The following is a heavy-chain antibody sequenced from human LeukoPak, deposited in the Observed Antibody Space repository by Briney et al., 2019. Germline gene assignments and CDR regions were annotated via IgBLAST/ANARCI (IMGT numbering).Heavy chain of an antibody. V-gene: IGHV4-59*01. Sequence: PSETLSLTCTVSRGSISPYYWSWIRQSPGKGLEWIGYIYYIGTTNYNPSLQSRVTMSVDTSTNQFTLNLASVTAADTAVYYCARGGFESCSAGSCLLGNYRGEGILVAVSS. CDR3: ARGGFESCSAGSCLLGNY. CDR1: RGSISPYY. D-gene: IGHD2-15*01. J-gene: IGHJ4*02. CDR2: IYYIGTT.